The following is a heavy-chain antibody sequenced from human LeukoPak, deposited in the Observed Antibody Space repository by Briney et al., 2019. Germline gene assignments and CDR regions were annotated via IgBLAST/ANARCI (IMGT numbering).Heavy chain of an antibody. Sequence: GGSLRLSCAASGFTFSSYSMNWVRQAPGKGLEWVSYISSSSSTIYYADSVKGRFTISRDNAKNSLYLQMNSLRAEDTAVYYCAREFQLLSEGYYYYYYMDVWGKGTTVTVS. CDR3: AREFQLLSEGYYYYYYMDV. V-gene: IGHV3-48*01. CDR2: ISSSSSTI. J-gene: IGHJ6*03. D-gene: IGHD2-2*01. CDR1: GFTFSSYS.